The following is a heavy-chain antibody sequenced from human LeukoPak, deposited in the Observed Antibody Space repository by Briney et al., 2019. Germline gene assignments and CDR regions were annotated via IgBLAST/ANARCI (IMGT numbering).Heavy chain of an antibody. D-gene: IGHD3-10*01. CDR1: GYTFTAYF. CDR3: ARLGPNYTGSGSYFDY. V-gene: IGHV1-2*02. J-gene: IGHJ4*02. Sequence: ASVKVSCKASGYTFTAYFIHWVRRAPGQGLEWMGWINSNSGDTGQAQQFQGRVTMTRDTFSTTVYMELHRLTSDDTAVYYCARLGPNYTGSGSYFDYWGQGTLLTVSS. CDR2: INSNSGDT.